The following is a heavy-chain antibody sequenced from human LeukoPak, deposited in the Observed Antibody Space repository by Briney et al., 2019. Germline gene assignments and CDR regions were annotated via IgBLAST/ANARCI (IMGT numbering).Heavy chain of an antibody. J-gene: IGHJ3*02. CDR1: GGSISSSSYY. CDR2: IYYSGST. D-gene: IGHD5-18*01. Sequence: SETLSLTCTVSGGSISSSSYYWGWIRQPPGKGLEWIGSIYYSGSTYYNPSLKSRVTISVDTSKNQFSLKLSSVTAADTAVYYCARALAGYSYGAHAFDIWGQGTMVTVSS. V-gene: IGHV4-39*07. CDR3: ARALAGYSYGAHAFDI.